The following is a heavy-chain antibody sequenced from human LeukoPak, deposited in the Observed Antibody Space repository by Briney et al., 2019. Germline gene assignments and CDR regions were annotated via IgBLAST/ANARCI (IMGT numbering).Heavy chain of an antibody. CDR2: ITSSGNGT. CDR1: GFTFSIYA. Sequence: GGALRLSCAASGFTFSIYAMSWVRQAPGKGLQWVSSITSSGNGTYYADSVKGRFTISRDNSENMLYLQMNSLRAEDTAVYFCAKDRPNYYGSNGHYYRRDGDYWSQGTLVTVSS. D-gene: IGHD3-22*01. V-gene: IGHV3-23*01. J-gene: IGHJ4*02. CDR3: AKDRPNYYGSNGHYYRRDGDY.